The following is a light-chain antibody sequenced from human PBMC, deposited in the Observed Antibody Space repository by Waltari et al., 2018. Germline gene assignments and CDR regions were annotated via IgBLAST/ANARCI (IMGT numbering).Light chain of an antibody. Sequence: DIVLTQSPLFLPVTLGQPASMSCRSSQSPVHSAGNTYLNWFHQRPGRSPRRLIYKISRGESGVPDRCSGSGSGTDFTLKISRVEAEDVGVYYCMQGSHRPRTFGQGTKLEI. CDR2: KIS. J-gene: IGKJ2*01. CDR1: QSPVHSAGNTY. V-gene: IGKV2-30*02. CDR3: MQGSHRPRT.